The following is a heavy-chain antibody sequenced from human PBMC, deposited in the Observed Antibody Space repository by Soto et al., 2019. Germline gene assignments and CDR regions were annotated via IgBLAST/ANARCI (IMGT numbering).Heavy chain of an antibody. Sequence: SETLSLTCAVYGGSFSGYYWSWIRQPPGKGLEWIGEINHSGSTNYNPSLKSRVTISVDTSKNQFSLKLSSVTAADTAVYYCARGRRSVSGWTRSAFDIWGQGTMVTVSS. CDR3: ARGRRSVSGWTRSAFDI. CDR2: INHSGST. J-gene: IGHJ3*02. D-gene: IGHD6-19*01. V-gene: IGHV4-34*01. CDR1: GGSFSGYY.